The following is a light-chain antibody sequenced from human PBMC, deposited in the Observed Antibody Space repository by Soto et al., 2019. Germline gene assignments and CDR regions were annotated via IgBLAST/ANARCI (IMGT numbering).Light chain of an antibody. J-gene: IGKJ4*01. CDR2: GAS. V-gene: IGKV1-39*01. CDR3: QPSFITPPLT. Sequence: DIQMTQSPSSLSASIGDRITITCRASQSISTYLNWYQQKPGKAPRLLIYGASTLQNGVPSRFRGSGSATDYTLTISSLQPEDFATYYCQPSFITPPLTFGGGTKVEMK. CDR1: QSISTY.